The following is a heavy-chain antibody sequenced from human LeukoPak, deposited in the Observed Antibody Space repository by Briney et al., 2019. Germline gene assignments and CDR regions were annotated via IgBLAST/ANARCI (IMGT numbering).Heavy chain of an antibody. Sequence: PGGSLRLSCAASGFTFSSYGMHLVRQAPGKGLEWVAVIWQDGGNKYYADSVKGRFTISRDNSKNTLYLQMNSLRAEDTAMYYCAKDREGGLWGQGTLVTVSS. CDR1: GFTFSSYG. J-gene: IGHJ4*02. CDR2: IWQDGGNK. CDR3: AKDREGGL. V-gene: IGHV3-33*06. D-gene: IGHD3-16*01.